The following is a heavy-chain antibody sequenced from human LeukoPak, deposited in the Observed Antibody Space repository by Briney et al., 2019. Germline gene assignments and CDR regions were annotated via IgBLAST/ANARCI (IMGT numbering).Heavy chain of an antibody. D-gene: IGHD1-7*01. CDR2: LSGNGVKT. V-gene: IGHV3-23*01. CDR3: AKDLNYAFDY. J-gene: IGHJ4*02. CDR1: GFAFSTFA. Sequence: GGSLRLSCAASGFAFSTFAMNWVRQAPGKGLEWVSALSGNGVKTYYADSVKGRFTISRDNSGNTLYLQMNSLRAEDTAIYFCAKDLNYAFDYWGQGAVVTVSS.